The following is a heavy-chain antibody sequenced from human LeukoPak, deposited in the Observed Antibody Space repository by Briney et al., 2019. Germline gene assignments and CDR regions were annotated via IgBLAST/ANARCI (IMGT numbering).Heavy chain of an antibody. CDR2: IHPGDSDT. J-gene: IGHJ4*02. CDR1: GYSFTSYW. CDR3: ARPYCSGGSCYPINYFDY. V-gene: IGHV5-51*01. D-gene: IGHD2-15*01. Sequence: GESLKISCKGSGYSFTSYWIGWVRQMPGKGLEWMGIIHPGDSDTRYSPSFQGQVTISADKSISTAYLQWSSLKASDTAMYYCARPYCSGGSCYPINYFDYWGQGTLVTVSS.